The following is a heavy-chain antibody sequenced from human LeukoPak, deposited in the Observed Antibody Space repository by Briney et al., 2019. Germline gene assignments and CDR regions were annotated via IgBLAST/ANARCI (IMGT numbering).Heavy chain of an antibody. CDR3: ARGVVPAVPNNSNWFDP. CDR2: IYSSGST. J-gene: IGHJ5*02. D-gene: IGHD2-2*01. CDR1: GGSTSSTSYY. Sequence: SETLSLTCIVSGGSTSSTSYYWGWIRQPPGKDLEWIGSIYSSGSTYYNPSLKSRVTISVDTSKNQFSLKLSSVTAADTAVYYCARGVVPAVPNNSNWFDPWGQGTLVTVSS. V-gene: IGHV4-39*07.